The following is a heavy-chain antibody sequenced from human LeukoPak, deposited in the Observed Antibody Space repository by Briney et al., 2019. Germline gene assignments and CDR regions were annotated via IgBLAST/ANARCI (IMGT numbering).Heavy chain of an antibody. CDR1: GFTFSSYA. V-gene: IGHV3-23*01. Sequence: SGGSLRLSCAASGFTFSSYAMSWVRQAPGKGLEWVSAISGSGGSTYYADSVKGRFTISRDNSKNTPYLQMNSLRAEDTAVYYCAKDIGLGADIVGAMGYWGQGTLVTVSS. D-gene: IGHD1-26*01. J-gene: IGHJ4*02. CDR2: ISGSGGST. CDR3: AKDIGLGADIVGAMGY.